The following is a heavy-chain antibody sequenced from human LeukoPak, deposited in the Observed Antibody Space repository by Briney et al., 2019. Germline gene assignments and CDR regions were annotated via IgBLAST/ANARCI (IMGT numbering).Heavy chain of an antibody. CDR1: GGSISSYY. J-gene: IGHJ4*02. V-gene: IGHV4-59*01. Sequence: SETLSLTCTVSGGSISSYYWSWIRQPPGKGLEWIGYIYYSGSTNYNPSLKSRVTISVDTSKNQFSLKLSSVTAADTAVYYCARETISRNVHLFDYWGQGTLVTVSS. D-gene: IGHD1-1*01. CDR2: IYYSGST. CDR3: ARETISRNVHLFDY.